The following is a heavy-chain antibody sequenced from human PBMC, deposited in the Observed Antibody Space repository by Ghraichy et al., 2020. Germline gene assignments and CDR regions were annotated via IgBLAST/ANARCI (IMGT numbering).Heavy chain of an antibody. Sequence: ASVKVSCKASGYIFTSYGISWVRQAPGQGLEWMGWIITYNGNTNYAQKFQGRVTMTTDTFTSTAYMELRSLRSDDTAVYYCARDQAYCSGGTCFPSDYWGQGPPVTVSS. D-gene: IGHD2-21*01. CDR3: ARDQAYCSGGTCFPSDY. J-gene: IGHJ4*02. CDR1: GYIFTSYG. V-gene: IGHV1-18*01. CDR2: IITYNGNT.